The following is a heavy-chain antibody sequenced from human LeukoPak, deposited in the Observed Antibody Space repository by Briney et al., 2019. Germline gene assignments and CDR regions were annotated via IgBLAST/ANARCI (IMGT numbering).Heavy chain of an antibody. CDR2: ISGSGAAT. J-gene: IGHJ4*02. Sequence: GGSLRLSCAASGLTFRDHGMAWVRQAAGKGLEWVSTISGSGAATYYADSVKGRFTISRDNSKNTLYLQMNSLRAEDTAVYYCASPARWGQGTLVTVSS. CDR3: ASPAR. CDR1: GLTFRDHG. V-gene: IGHV3-23*01.